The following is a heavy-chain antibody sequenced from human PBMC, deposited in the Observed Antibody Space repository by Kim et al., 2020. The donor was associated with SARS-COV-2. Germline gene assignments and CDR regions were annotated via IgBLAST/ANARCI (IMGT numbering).Heavy chain of an antibody. J-gene: IGHJ5*02. Sequence: STYYNPSLKSRVTISVDTSKNQFSLKLSSVTAADTAVYYCARSPGYSGYLWGQGTLVTVSS. CDR3: ARSPGYSGYL. D-gene: IGHD5-12*01. V-gene: IGHV4-31*02. CDR2: ST.